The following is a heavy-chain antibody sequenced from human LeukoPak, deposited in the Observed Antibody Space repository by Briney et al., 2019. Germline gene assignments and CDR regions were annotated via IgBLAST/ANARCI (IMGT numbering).Heavy chain of an antibody. D-gene: IGHD6-13*01. CDR3: ARGIAAAFLSWFDP. V-gene: IGHV3-7*03. J-gene: IGHJ5*02. CDR1: GFTFSSYW. CDR2: IKQDGSEK. Sequence: PGGSPRLSCAASGFTFSSYWMSWVRQAPGKGLEWVANIKQDGSEKYYVDSVKGRFTISRDNAKNSLYLQMNSLRAEDTAVYYCARGIAAAFLSWFDPWGQGTLVTVSS.